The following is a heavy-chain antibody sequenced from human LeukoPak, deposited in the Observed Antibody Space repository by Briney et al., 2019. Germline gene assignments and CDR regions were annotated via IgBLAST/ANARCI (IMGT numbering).Heavy chain of an antibody. D-gene: IGHD3-10*01. V-gene: IGHV4-31*03. CDR3: PRETMVRGVYYYYMDV. CDR1: GGSISSGGYY. J-gene: IGHJ6*03. CDR2: IYYSGST. Sequence: SETLSLTCTVSGGSISSGGYYWGWIRQHPGKGLEWIGYIYYSGSTYYNPSLKSRVTISVDTSKNQFSLKLSSVTAADTAVYYCPRETMVRGVYYYYMDVWGKGTTVTVSS.